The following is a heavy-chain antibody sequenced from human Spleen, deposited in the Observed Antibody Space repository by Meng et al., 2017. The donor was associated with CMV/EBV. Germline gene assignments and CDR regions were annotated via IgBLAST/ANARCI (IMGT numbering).Heavy chain of an antibody. CDR3: AKHQGSGTYYNYFDY. V-gene: IGHV3-11*01. CDR1: GFTFSDNY. CDR2: ISSSGSTI. Sequence: SGFTFSDNYMSWIRQAPGKGLEWVSYISSSGSTIYYADSVKGRFTISRDDSKNTLYLQVHSLRAEDTAVYYCAKHQGSGTYYNYFDYWGQGTLVTVSS. J-gene: IGHJ4*02. D-gene: IGHD1-26*01.